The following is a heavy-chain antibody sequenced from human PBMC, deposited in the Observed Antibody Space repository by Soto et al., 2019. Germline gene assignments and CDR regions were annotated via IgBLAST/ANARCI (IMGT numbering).Heavy chain of an antibody. J-gene: IGHJ5*02. D-gene: IGHD2-21*01. CDR1: GGSISSGGYY. CDR3: ASYISVAARFDP. CDR2: IFYSGST. Sequence: PSETLSLTCTVSGGSISSGGYYWTWIRQPPGKGLEWIGNIFYSGSTYYTPSLKSRVTISVDTSKTQFSLKLNSVTAADTAVYYCASYISVAARFDPWGQGTLVTVSS. V-gene: IGHV4-39*01.